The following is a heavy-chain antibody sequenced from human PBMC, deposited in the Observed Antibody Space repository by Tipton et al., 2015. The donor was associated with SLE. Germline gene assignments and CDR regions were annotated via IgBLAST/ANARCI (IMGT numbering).Heavy chain of an antibody. CDR2: IYTSGST. V-gene: IGHV4-4*09. Sequence: TLSLTCTVSGGSISSYYWSWIRQPPGKGLEWIGYIYTSGSTNYNPSLKSRVTISVDTSKNQFSLKLSSVTAADTAVYYCARDRTAATAYYYYGMDVWGQGTTVTVSS. D-gene: IGHD6-13*01. CDR1: GGSISSYY. CDR3: ARDRTAATAYYYYGMDV. J-gene: IGHJ6*02.